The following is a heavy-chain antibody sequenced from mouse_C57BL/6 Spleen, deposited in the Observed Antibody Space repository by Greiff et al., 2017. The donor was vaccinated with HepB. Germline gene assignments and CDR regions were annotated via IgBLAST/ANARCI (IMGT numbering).Heavy chain of an antibody. CDR2: IYPGGGYT. V-gene: IGHV1-63*01. J-gene: IGHJ2*01. D-gene: IGHD1-1*01. Sequence: QVQLKESGAELVRPGTSVKMSCKASGYTFTNYWIGWAKQRPGHGLEWIGDIYPGGGYTNYNEKFKGKATLTADKSSSTAYMQFSSLTSEDSAIYYCARWSTTVPLDYWGQGTTLTVSS. CDR3: ARWSTTVPLDY. CDR1: GYTFTNYW.